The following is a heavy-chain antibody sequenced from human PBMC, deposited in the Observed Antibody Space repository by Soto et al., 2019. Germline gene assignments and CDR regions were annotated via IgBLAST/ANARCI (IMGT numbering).Heavy chain of an antibody. CDR2: ISAYNGNT. CDR1: GYTFTSYG. J-gene: IGHJ5*02. D-gene: IGHD3-10*01. Sequence: QVQLVQSGAEVKKPGASVKVSCKASGYTFTSYGISWVRQAPGQGLEWMGWISAYNGNTNYAQKFQGRVTMTTDTSTDTAYMDLRGLGSDDTAVYYWAGDFFGGGFGESNWLDPWGQGTLVTVSS. V-gene: IGHV1-18*01. CDR3: AGDFFGGGFGESNWLDP.